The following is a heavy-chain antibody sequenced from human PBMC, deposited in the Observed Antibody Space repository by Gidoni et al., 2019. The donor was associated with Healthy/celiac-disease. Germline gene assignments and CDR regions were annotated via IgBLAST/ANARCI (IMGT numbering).Heavy chain of an antibody. V-gene: IGHV4-39*01. CDR2: IYYSGST. Sequence: QLQLQESGPGLVKPSETLSLTCTVSGCSISSSSYYWGWFRQPPGKGLEWIGSIYYSGSTYYNPSLKSRVTISVDTSKNQFSLKLSSVTAADTAVYYCARLSGVVPAALDYWGQGTLVTVSS. D-gene: IGHD2-2*01. CDR3: ARLSGVVPAALDY. CDR1: GCSISSSSYY. J-gene: IGHJ4*02.